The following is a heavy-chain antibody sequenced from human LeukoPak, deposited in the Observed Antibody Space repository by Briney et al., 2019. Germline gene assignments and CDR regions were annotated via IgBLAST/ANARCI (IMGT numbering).Heavy chain of an antibody. J-gene: IGHJ5*02. CDR1: GFSFNTYN. Sequence: GGSLRLSWAASGFSFNTYNMNWVRQAPGKGLEWVSYISSSSSTIYYADSVKGRFTISRDNAKNSLYLQMNSLRVEDTAMYYCARDVAVAGTAGTNWFDPWGQGTLVTVSS. D-gene: IGHD6-19*01. CDR3: ARDVAVAGTAGTNWFDP. V-gene: IGHV3-48*01. CDR2: ISSSSSTI.